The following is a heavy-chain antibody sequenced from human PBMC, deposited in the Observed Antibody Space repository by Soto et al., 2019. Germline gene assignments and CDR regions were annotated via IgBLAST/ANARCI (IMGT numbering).Heavy chain of an antibody. D-gene: IGHD3-16*02. CDR3: AGNYDYIWGSYRYMDV. J-gene: IGHJ6*03. Sequence: GGSLRLSCAASGFTFSDYYMSWIRQAPGKGLEWVSYISSSGSTIYYADSVKGRFTISRDNAKNSLYLQMNSLRAEDTAVYYCAGNYDYIWGSYRYMDVWGKGTTVTVSS. CDR1: GFTFSDYY. CDR2: ISSSGSTI. V-gene: IGHV3-11*01.